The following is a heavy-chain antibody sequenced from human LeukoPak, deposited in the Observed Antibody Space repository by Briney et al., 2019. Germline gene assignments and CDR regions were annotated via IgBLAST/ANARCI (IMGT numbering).Heavy chain of an antibody. Sequence: GGSLRLSCAASGFTFSSYWMSWVRQAPGKGLEWLANIKQDGSEKYYVDSVKGRFTISRDNAKNSLYLQMNSLRAEDTAVYYCAREYYYDSSGGDYYYYGMDVWGQGTTVTVSS. CDR3: AREYYYDSSGGDYYYYGMDV. D-gene: IGHD3-22*01. V-gene: IGHV3-7*01. J-gene: IGHJ6*02. CDR1: GFTFSSYW. CDR2: IKQDGSEK.